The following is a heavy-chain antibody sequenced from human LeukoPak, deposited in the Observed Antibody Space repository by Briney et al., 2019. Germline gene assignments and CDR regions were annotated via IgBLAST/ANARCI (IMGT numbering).Heavy chain of an antibody. D-gene: IGHD3-3*01. CDR1: GFTLSSYW. V-gene: IGHV3-74*01. CDR2: ISSDGSST. Sequence: PAVGSLRLSCAASGFTLSSYWTHWVRQAPGKGLVWVSRISSDGSSTSYADSVKGRFTISRDNAKNTLYVQMNSLRVEDTAVYYCARGAFGVYAFDIWGQGTMVTVSS. J-gene: IGHJ3*02. CDR3: ARGAFGVYAFDI.